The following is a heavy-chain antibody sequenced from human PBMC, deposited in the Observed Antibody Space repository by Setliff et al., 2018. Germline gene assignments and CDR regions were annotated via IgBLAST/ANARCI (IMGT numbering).Heavy chain of an antibody. Sequence: SETLSLTCTVSGGSISSSYWSWIRQPPGKGLEWIGYIDYTGNTWHNPSLKSRVTISVDTSKNQFSLNLSSVTAADTAVYYCAAPGGGSYRFWGQGTLVTVSS. CDR3: AAPGGGSYRF. J-gene: IGHJ4*02. CDR2: IDYTGNT. CDR1: GGSISSSY. V-gene: IGHV4-59*04. D-gene: IGHD1-26*01.